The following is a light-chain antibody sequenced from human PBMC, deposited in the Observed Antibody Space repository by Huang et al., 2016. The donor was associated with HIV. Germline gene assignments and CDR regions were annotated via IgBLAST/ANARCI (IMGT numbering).Light chain of an antibody. CDR3: QHVNHHLLT. J-gene: IGKJ4*01. CDR2: DAS. CDR1: HDMRSD. Sequence: DIQMTQSPSSLSASVGDRVTITCQASHDMRSDLNWYQQTPGKAPKLLIYDASTLETGVPSRFSGSGSGKDFTFTISSLQPEDIATYYCQHVNHHLLTFGGGTKLEIK. V-gene: IGKV1-33*01.